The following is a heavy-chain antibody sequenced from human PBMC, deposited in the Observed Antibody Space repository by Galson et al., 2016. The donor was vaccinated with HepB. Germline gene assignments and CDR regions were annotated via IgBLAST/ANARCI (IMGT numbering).Heavy chain of an antibody. CDR1: AGSISSGGYS. Sequence: TLSLTCTVSAGSISSGGYSWSWIRQPPGKGLEWIGYIYHSGSTYYNPSPKSRVTISVDRSKNQFSLKLSSVTAADTAVYYCARGMEGYELSYYYYYMDVWGKGTTVTVSS. D-gene: IGHD3-3*01. CDR3: ARGMEGYELSYYYYYMDV. CDR2: IYHSGST. V-gene: IGHV4-30-2*01. J-gene: IGHJ6*03.